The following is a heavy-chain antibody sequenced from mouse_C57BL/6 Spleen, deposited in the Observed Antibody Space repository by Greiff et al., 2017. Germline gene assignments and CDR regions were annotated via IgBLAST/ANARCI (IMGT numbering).Heavy chain of an antibody. CDR3: ARTRAHATAY. CDR2: INPGSGGT. V-gene: IGHV1-54*01. CDR1: GYAFTNYL. J-gene: IGHJ3*01. Sequence: QVQLKESGAELVRPGTSVKVSCKASGYAFTNYLIEWVKQRPGQGLEWIGVINPGSGGTNYNEKFKGKATLTADKSSSTAYMQLSSLTSEDSAVYYCARTRAHATAYWGQGTLVTVSA. D-gene: IGHD1-3*01.